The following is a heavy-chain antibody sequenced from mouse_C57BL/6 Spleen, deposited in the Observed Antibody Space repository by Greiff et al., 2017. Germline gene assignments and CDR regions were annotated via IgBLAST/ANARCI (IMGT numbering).Heavy chain of an antibody. J-gene: IGHJ4*01. V-gene: IGHV1-50*01. CDR2: IDPSDSYT. CDR3: AKRVYGSLYAMDY. CDR1: GYTFTSYW. Sequence: VQLQQSGAELVKPGASVKLSCKASGYTFTSYWMQWVKQRPGQGLEWIGEIDPSDSYTNYNQKFKGKATLTVDTSSSTAYMQLSSLTSEDSAVYYCAKRVYGSLYAMDYWGQGTSVTVSS. D-gene: IGHD1-1*01.